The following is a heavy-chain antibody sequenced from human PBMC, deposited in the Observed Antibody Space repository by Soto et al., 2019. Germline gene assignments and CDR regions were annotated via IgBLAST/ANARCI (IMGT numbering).Heavy chain of an antibody. V-gene: IGHV1-69*02. J-gene: IGHJ4*01. CDR3: AITYCRDNSCPRDFDF. D-gene: IGHD2-21*01. CDR2: FIPILDMA. CDR1: GGTFNTYT. Sequence: QVQVVQSGAEVKKPESSVKVSCKPSGGTFNTYTVNWVRLAPGHGLEWMGRFIPILDMANYAQKFQDRVTITADRSTFTAYMELISLTSDDTAVYYCAITYCRDNSCPRDFDFWGPEPGSLSPQ.